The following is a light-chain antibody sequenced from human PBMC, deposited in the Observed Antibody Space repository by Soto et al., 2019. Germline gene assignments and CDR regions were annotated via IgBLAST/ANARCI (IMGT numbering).Light chain of an antibody. J-gene: IGLJ2*01. Sequence: QSVLTQPASVSGSPGQSITISCTGTSGDIGGYKYVSWYQQRPGKAPKLLIYDVTNRPSGVSDRFSASKSGNTASLTISGLQSEDYFVYMCSPYTRSTTLYDARLLPNQKVF. V-gene: IGLV2-14*03. CDR2: DVT. CDR3: SPYTRSTTLYDARLLPNQKV. CDR1: SGDIGGYKY.